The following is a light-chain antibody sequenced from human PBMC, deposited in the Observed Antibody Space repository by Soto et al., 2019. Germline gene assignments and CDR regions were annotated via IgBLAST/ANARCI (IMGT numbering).Light chain of an antibody. CDR1: DSVSND. CDR2: DAS. J-gene: IGKJ4*01. V-gene: IGKV3-11*01. CDR3: QQRHNWPLT. Sequence: PLERTTLSCRASDSVSNDLAWYQQKPGQSPRLLIYDASNRAAGIPARFSGSGSGTDFTLTISGLEPEDFAVYYCQQRHNWPLTFGGGTKVDIK.